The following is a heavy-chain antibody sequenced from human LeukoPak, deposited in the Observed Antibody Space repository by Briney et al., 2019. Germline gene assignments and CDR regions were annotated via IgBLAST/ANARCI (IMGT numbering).Heavy chain of an antibody. CDR2: ISGSGGST. D-gene: IGHD7-27*01. Sequence: GGSLRLSCAASGFTFSSYAMSWVRQAPGKGLEGVSPISGSGGSTYYADSVKGRFTISRDNSKNTLYLQMNSLRAEDTAVYYCAKQPLTGDNYFDYWGQGTLVTVSP. V-gene: IGHV3-23*01. J-gene: IGHJ4*02. CDR3: AKQPLTGDNYFDY. CDR1: GFTFSSYA.